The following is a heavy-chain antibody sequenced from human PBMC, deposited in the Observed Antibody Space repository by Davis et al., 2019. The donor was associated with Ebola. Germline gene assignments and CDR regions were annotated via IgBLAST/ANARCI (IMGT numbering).Heavy chain of an antibody. CDR2: IIPIFGTA. CDR3: ARDPTMIGLLDY. Sequence: AASVKVSCKASGGTFSSYAISWVRQAPGQGLEWMGGIIPIFGTANYAQKFQGRVTITADESTSTAYMELSSLRSEDTAVYYCARDPTMIGLLDYWGQGTLVTVSS. V-gene: IGHV1-69*13. D-gene: IGHD3-22*01. CDR1: GGTFSSYA. J-gene: IGHJ4*02.